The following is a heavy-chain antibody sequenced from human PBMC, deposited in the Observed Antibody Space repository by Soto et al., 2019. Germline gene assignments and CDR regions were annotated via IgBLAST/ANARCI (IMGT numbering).Heavy chain of an antibody. CDR2: IYWDDDK. J-gene: IGHJ5*02. Sequence: QITLKESGPPLVKPTQTLTLTCTFSGFSLSTSGVGVGWIRQPPGKALEWLALIYWDDDKRYSPSLKSRLTITKDTSKNQVVLTMTNMHPVDTATYYCAHSEYNTAMVPGWFDPWGQGTLVTVSS. D-gene: IGHD5-18*01. CDR3: AHSEYNTAMVPGWFDP. CDR1: GFSLSTSGVG. V-gene: IGHV2-5*02.